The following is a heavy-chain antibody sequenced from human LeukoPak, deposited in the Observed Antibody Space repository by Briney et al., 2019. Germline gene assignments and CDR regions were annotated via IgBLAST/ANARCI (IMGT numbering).Heavy chain of an antibody. D-gene: IGHD3-22*01. Sequence: SETLSLTCTVSGGSISSYYWSWIRQPPGKGLEWIGYIYYSGSTNYNPSLKSRVTISVDTSKNQFSLKLSSVTAADTAVYYCARWSVTYYYDSSGYFDYWAREPWSLSPQ. J-gene: IGHJ4*02. CDR1: GGSISSYY. CDR3: ARWSVTYYYDSSGYFDY. CDR2: IYYSGST. V-gene: IGHV4-59*01.